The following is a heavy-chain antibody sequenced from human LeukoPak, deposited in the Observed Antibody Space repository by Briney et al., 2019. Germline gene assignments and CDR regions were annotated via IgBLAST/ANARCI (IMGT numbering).Heavy chain of an antibody. Sequence: GASVKVPCKASGGTFSSYAISWVRQAPGQGLEWMGGIIPIFGTANYAQKFQGRVTITADESTSTAYMELSSLRSEDTAVYYCARDGRSRPEYDVFTGYSPRYYYYGMDVWGQGTTVTVSS. CDR2: IIPIFGTA. V-gene: IGHV1-69*13. CDR1: GGTFSSYA. J-gene: IGHJ6*02. CDR3: ARDGRSRPEYDVFTGYSPRYYYYGMDV. D-gene: IGHD3-9*01.